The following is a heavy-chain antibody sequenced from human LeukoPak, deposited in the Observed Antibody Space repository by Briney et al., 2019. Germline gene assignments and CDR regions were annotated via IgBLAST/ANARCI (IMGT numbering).Heavy chain of an antibody. V-gene: IGHV1-69*05. J-gene: IGHJ4*02. D-gene: IGHD2-21*02. CDR3: ARAHGYCVGDCYPYYFDY. CDR1: GGTFRSYA. Sequence: SVNVSCQASGGTFRSYAISWVRQAPGQGLEWMGMIIPIFGTANYAQKFQGRVTITTDESTSTAYMELSSLRSEDTAVYYCARAHGYCVGDCYPYYFDYWGQGTLVTVSS. CDR2: IIPIFGTA.